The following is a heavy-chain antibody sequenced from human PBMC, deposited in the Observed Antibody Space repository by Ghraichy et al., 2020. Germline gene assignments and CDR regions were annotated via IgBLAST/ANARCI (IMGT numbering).Heavy chain of an antibody. J-gene: IGHJ4*02. Sequence: SQTLSLTCTFSGRSVSHILYYWGWIRQSPGKGLEWIAYIYHSGTSDSNPSLKSRVTMSIDTSKNQFSLNLKSVTAADTAVYYCARDRGYRGGWFDYWGQGILVTVSS. CDR3: ARDRGYRGGWFDY. D-gene: IGHD6-19*01. CDR2: IYHSGTS. V-gene: IGHV4-61*01. CDR1: GRSVSHILYY.